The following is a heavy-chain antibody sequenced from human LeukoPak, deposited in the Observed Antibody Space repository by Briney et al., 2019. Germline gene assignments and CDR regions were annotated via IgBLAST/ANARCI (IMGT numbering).Heavy chain of an antibody. V-gene: IGHV1-46*04. J-gene: IGHJ4*02. Sequence: ASVKVSCKASGYTFTTYYMHWVRQAPGQGLEWMGMINPSGGTTSYAQKLQGRVTMNRDTSTSTVYMELSSLRSEDTAVFYCARAKGLFDYWGQGTLVTVSS. CDR2: INPSGGTT. CDR1: GYTFTTYY. CDR3: ARAKGLFDY.